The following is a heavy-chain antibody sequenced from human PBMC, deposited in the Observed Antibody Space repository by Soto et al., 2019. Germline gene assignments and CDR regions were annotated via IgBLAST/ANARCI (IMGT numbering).Heavy chain of an antibody. V-gene: IGHV1-8*01. CDR2: MNPNSGDT. CDR1: GYTFTNYE. CDR3: AIGRGGYCSGGICYRFLDP. J-gene: IGHJ5*02. D-gene: IGHD2-15*01. Sequence: ASVKVSCKASGYTFTNYETIWVRQATGQGLEWMGWMNPNSGDTVYAQKFQGRLTMTRDTSISTAYMELSSLRSDDTAIYYCAIGRGGYCSGGICYRFLDPCGQGTRVTVSS.